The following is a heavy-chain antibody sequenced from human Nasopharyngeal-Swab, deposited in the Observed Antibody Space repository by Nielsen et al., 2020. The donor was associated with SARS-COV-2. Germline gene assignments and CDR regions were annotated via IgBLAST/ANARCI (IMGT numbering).Heavy chain of an antibody. Sequence: GESLKISCAASGFTFSSYWMSWVRQAPGKGLEWVANIKQDGSEKYYVDSVKGRFTISRDHAKNSLYLQMNSLRAEDTAVYYCARVFGWELLRDGFDYWGQGTLVTVSS. D-gene: IGHD1-26*01. CDR3: ARVFGWELLRDGFDY. CDR1: GFTFSSYW. CDR2: IKQDGSEK. J-gene: IGHJ4*02. V-gene: IGHV3-7*01.